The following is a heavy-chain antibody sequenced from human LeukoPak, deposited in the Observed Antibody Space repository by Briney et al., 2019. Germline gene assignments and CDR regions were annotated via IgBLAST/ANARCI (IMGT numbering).Heavy chain of an antibody. D-gene: IGHD3-22*01. CDR3: AKRPYSYDSSGYYGSGY. J-gene: IGHJ4*02. V-gene: IGHV3-23*01. Sequence: GGSLRLSCAASGFTFSSYAMSWVRQAPGKGLEWVSAISGSGGSTYYADSVKGRFTISRDNSKNTLYLQMNSLRAEDTAVYYCAKRPYSYDSSGYYGSGYWGQGTLVTVSS. CDR1: GFTFSSYA. CDR2: ISGSGGST.